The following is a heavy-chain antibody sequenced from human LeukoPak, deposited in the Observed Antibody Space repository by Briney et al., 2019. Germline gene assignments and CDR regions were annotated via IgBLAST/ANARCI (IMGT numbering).Heavy chain of an antibody. CDR3: AREDKYGFDI. Sequence: GGSLRLSCAASGFTFSTFWMSWLRQAPGKGLEWVANIKRDASQNYYVDSVKGRFTISRDNAKNSVFLQMNSLRAEDTAVYYCAREDKYGFDIWGLGTMVTVSS. V-gene: IGHV3-7*04. CDR1: GFTFSTFW. CDR2: IKRDASQN. J-gene: IGHJ3*02.